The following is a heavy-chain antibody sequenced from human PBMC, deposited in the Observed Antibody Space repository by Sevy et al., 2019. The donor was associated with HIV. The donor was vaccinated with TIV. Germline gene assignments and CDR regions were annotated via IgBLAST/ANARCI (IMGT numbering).Heavy chain of an antibody. J-gene: IGHJ4*02. CDR3: ARHSHGSGTYYGPFDS. Sequence: SETLSLTCAVSGYSITSGYLWGWIRQPPGKGLEWIGSVFHSGSTYYNPSLNSRVIISVDTSKNQFSLKLNSVTAADTAVYYCARHSHGSGTYYGPFDSWGQGTLVTVSS. V-gene: IGHV4-38-2*01. CDR1: GYSITSGYL. D-gene: IGHD3-10*01. CDR2: VFHSGST.